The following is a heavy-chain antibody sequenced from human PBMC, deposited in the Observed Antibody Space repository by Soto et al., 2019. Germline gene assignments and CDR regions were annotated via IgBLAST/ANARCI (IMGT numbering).Heavy chain of an antibody. CDR1: GFTFSSYA. D-gene: IGHD3-16*01. CDR3: ARGQGGGNDAEYFQH. V-gene: IGHV3-30-3*01. Sequence: QVQLVESGGGVVQPGRSLRLSCAASGFTFSSYAMHWVRQAPGKGLEWVAVISYDGSNKYYADSVKGRFTISRDNSKNTVYLQMNSLRAEDTAVYYCARGQGGGNDAEYFQHWCQGTLVTVSS. CDR2: ISYDGSNK. J-gene: IGHJ1*01.